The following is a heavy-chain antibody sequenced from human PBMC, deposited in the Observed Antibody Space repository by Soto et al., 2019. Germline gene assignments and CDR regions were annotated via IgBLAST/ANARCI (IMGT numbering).Heavy chain of an antibody. CDR2: RYTRYSWYN. CDR1: GDSVSSKSAA. V-gene: IGHV6-1*01. CDR3: ARTASVFDY. Sequence: PSQTLSLTCAISGDSVSSKSAAWNWIRRCPSRGLERLGRRYTRYSWYNEYAVSVKSRITNNPDTSKHQSSLQLNTVTPEYTAVYYCARTASVFDYWGQGTLVTVSS. J-gene: IGHJ4*02.